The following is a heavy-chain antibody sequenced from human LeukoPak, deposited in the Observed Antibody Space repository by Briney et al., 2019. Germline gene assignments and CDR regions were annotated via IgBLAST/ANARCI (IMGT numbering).Heavy chain of an antibody. CDR3: ARDGSLPDY. CDR1: EFTFSNHW. V-gene: IGHV3-74*01. CDR2: INSDGSST. Sequence: GGSLRLSCVASEFTFSNHWMHWVRQAPGEGLVWVSYINSDGSSTSYADYVKGRFTISRDNARNTLYLQMNSLRVEDTAVYYCARDGSLPDYWGQGTLVTVSS. J-gene: IGHJ4*02.